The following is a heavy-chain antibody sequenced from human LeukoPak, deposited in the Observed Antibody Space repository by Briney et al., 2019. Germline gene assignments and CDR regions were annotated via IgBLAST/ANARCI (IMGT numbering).Heavy chain of an antibody. CDR3: ARFKQRAIVVVVAATRGLDY. CDR1: GFTFSSYA. J-gene: IGHJ4*02. V-gene: IGHV3-23*01. Sequence: TGGSLRLSCAASGFTFSSYAMSWVRQAPGKGLEWVSAISGSGGSTYYADSVKGRFTISRDNSKNTLYLQMNSLRAEDTAVYYCARFKQRAIVVVVAATRGLDYWGQGTLVTVSS. CDR2: ISGSGGST. D-gene: IGHD2-15*01.